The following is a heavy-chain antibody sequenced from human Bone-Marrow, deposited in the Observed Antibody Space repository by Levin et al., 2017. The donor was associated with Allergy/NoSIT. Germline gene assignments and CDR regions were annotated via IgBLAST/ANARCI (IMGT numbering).Heavy chain of an antibody. CDR1: GFTFCSYS. D-gene: IGHD6-13*01. CDR2: ISSSSSYI. V-gene: IGHV3-21*01. J-gene: IGHJ4*02. CDR3: AYSSSWYELDY. Sequence: SGGSLRLSCAASGFTFCSYSMNWVRQAPGKGLEWVSSISSSSSYIYYADSVKGRFTISRDNAKNSLYLQMNSLRAEDTAVYYCAYSSSWYELDYWGQGTLVTVSS.